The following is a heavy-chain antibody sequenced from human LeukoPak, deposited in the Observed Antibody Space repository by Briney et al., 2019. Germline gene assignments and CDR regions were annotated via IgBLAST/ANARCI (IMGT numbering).Heavy chain of an antibody. D-gene: IGHD3-10*01. CDR1: GFTFSDYY. CDR2: ISSSGSTI. J-gene: IGHJ4*02. V-gene: IGHV3-11*01. CDR3: ARYLWFGELFDY. Sequence: GGSLRLSCSASGFTFSDYYMSWIRQAPGKGLEWVSYISSSGSTIYYADSVKGRFTISRDNAKNSLYLQMNSLRAEDTAVYYCARYLWFGELFDYWGQGTLVTVSS.